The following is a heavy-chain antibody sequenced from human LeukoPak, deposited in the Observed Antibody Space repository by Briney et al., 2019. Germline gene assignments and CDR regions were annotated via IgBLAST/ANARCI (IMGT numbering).Heavy chain of an antibody. CDR3: VNYYYGSGSYYSNY. J-gene: IGHJ4*02. Sequence: GGSLRLSCVASGFTISTYVMTWVRQAPGKGPEWVSDISGRDGNTDYADSVKGRFTISRDNSRNTLYLQMNSLRAEDTAVYYCVNYYYGSGSYYSNYWGQGTLVTVSS. V-gene: IGHV3-23*01. D-gene: IGHD3-10*01. CDR1: GFTISTYV. CDR2: ISGRDGNT.